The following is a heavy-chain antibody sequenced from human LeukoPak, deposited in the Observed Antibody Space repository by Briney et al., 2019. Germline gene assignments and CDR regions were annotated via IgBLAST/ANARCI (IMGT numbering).Heavy chain of an antibody. CDR3: ARPRNDILSGFHYYYGMDV. CDR1: GFTFSSYG. V-gene: IGHV3-23*01. D-gene: IGHD3-9*01. CDR2: ITGNGENT. J-gene: IGHJ6*02. Sequence: GGSLRLSCAASGFTFSSYGMHWVRQAPGKGLEWVSEITGNGENTYYADSVKGRFTISRDNAKNTLYLQMNSLRAEDTAVYYCARPRNDILSGFHYYYGMDVWGQGTTVTVSS.